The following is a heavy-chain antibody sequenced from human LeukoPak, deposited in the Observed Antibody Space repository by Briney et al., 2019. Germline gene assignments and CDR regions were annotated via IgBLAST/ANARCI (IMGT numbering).Heavy chain of an antibody. Sequence: PGGSLRLSCAASGFTFSSYWMSWVRQAPGKGLEWVANIKQDGSEKYYVDSVKGRFTISRDNAKNSLYLQMNSLRAEDTAVYYCARDKGESSPLFYYFYVMDVWGQGTTVTVSS. CDR1: GFTFSSYW. V-gene: IGHV3-7*01. D-gene: IGHD3-10*01. J-gene: IGHJ6*02. CDR2: IKQDGSEK. CDR3: ARDKGESSPLFYYFYVMDV.